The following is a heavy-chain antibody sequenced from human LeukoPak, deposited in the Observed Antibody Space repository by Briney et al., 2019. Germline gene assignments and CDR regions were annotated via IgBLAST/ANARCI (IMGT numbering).Heavy chain of an antibody. D-gene: IGHD6-13*01. J-gene: IGHJ4*02. V-gene: IGHV3-30*04. CDR2: ISYDGSNK. CDR1: GFTFSSYA. CDR3: ARDEYSSSPFDY. Sequence: PGGSLRLSCAASGFTFSSYAMHWVRQAPGKGLEWVAVISYDGSNKYYVDSVKGRFTISRDNSKNTLYLQMNSLRAEDTAVYYCARDEYSSSPFDYWGQGTLVTVSS.